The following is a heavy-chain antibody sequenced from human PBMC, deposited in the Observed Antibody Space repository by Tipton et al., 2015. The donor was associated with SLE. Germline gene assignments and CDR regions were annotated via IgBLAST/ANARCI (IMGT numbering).Heavy chain of an antibody. CDR3: ARGRAKNHGVDYYFYYGMDV. CDR1: GGSISSHY. J-gene: IGHJ6*02. Sequence: TLSLTCTVSGGSISSHYWSWIRQPPGKGLAWIGYIYYSGSTNYNPSFQSRVTIAVDTSKNQFSLKLSSVTAADTAVYFCARGRAKNHGVDYYFYYGMDVWGQGTTVTVSS. V-gene: IGHV4-59*11. CDR2: IYYSGST. D-gene: IGHD1-14*01.